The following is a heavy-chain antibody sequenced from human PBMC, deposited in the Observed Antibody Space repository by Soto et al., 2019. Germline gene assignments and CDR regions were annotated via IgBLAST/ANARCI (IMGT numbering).Heavy chain of an antibody. CDR3: AKDGLSNAPSAIDY. J-gene: IGHJ4*02. CDR1: GLTFSNCG. D-gene: IGHD6-13*01. CDR2: IDGSGSNT. Sequence: EVQLLESGGGLVQPGGSLRLSCAASGLTFSNCGMSWVRQAPGKGLDWVAGIDGSGSNTYYADPVKGRFTISRDNSKNTLFLQMNSLRAEDTAIYYCAKDGLSNAPSAIDYWGQGTLVTVSS. V-gene: IGHV3-23*01.